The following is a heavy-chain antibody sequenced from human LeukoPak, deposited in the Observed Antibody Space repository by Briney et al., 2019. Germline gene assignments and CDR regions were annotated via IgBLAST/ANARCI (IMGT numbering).Heavy chain of an antibody. J-gene: IGHJ1*01. CDR2: IYHSGST. Sequence: SETLSLTCAVYGGSFSGYYWSWIRQPPGKGLEWIGSIYHSGSTYYKPSLKSRVTISVDTSKNQFSLKLSSVTAADTAVYYCARAYRTGYSSGWFQHWGQGTLVTVSS. CDR1: GGSFSGYY. V-gene: IGHV4-34*01. CDR3: ARAYRTGYSSGWFQH. D-gene: IGHD6-19*01.